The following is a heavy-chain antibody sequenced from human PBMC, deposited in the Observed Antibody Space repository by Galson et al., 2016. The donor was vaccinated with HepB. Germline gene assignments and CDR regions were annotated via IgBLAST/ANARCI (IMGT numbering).Heavy chain of an antibody. CDR1: GFTFSSYG. J-gene: IGHJ4*02. CDR3: AKPRLNRFYFDY. V-gene: IGHV3-30*18. D-gene: IGHD2/OR15-2a*01. CDR2: LSFDGSNK. Sequence: LRLSCAASGFTFSSYGMHWVRQAPGKGLEWVAALSFDGSNKYYADSVKGRFSISRDNSRDTLYLQMNSLRADDTAVYYCAKPRLNRFYFDYWGQGSLVTVSS.